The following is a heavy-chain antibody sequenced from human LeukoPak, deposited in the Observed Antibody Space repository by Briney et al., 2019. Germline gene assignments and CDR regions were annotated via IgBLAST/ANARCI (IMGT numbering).Heavy chain of an antibody. CDR1: GFTFSSYA. CDR3: AKDLHLPNSYGDY. V-gene: IGHV3-23*01. J-gene: IGHJ4*02. CDR2: VSGSGGST. D-gene: IGHD5-18*01. Sequence: GGSLRLSCAASGFTFSSYAMSWVRQAPGKGLEWVSAVSGSGGSTYYADSVKGRFTISRDNSKNTLYLQMNSLRAEDTAVYYCAKDLHLPNSYGDYWGQGTLVTVSS.